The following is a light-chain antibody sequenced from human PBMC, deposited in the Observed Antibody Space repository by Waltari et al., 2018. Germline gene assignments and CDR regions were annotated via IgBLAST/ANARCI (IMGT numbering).Light chain of an antibody. J-gene: IGKJ3*01. CDR1: HGISNF. CDR3: QQSYSFPET. V-gene: IGKV1-39*01. CDR2: AAS. Sequence: DIQMTQSPSSLSASVGDRVTVTCRASHGISNFLNWYQQKPGKAPKLLIYAASSLQSGVPSRFSGDGSGTEFTLTISSLQPEDFATYYCQQSYSFPETFGPGTKVDVK.